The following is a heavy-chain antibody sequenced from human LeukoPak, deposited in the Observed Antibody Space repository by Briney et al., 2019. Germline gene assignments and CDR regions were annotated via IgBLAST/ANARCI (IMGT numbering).Heavy chain of an antibody. J-gene: IGHJ4*02. CDR2: IKQDGSEK. CDR1: GFTFSSYW. CDR3: ARDNSGGGNSEAGFDY. Sequence: GGSLRLSCAASGFTFSSYWMSWVRQAPGKGLEWVANIKQDGSEKYYVDSVKGRFTISRDNAKNSLYLQMNRLRAEDTAVYYCARDNSGGGNSEAGFDYWGQGTLVTVSS. V-gene: IGHV3-7*01. D-gene: IGHD4-23*01.